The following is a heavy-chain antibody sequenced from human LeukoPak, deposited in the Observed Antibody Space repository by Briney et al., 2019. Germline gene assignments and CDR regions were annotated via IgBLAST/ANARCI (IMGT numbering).Heavy chain of an antibody. Sequence: SETLSLTCTVSGGSISSSSYYWGWIRQPPGKGLEWIGSIYYSGSTYYNPSLKSRVTISVDKSKNQFSLKLSSVTAADTAVYYCARGYGLLWFGELLALQFDYWGQGTLVTVSS. CDR1: GGSISSSSYY. CDR3: ARGYGLLWFGELLALQFDY. J-gene: IGHJ4*02. D-gene: IGHD3-10*01. V-gene: IGHV4-39*07. CDR2: IYYSGST.